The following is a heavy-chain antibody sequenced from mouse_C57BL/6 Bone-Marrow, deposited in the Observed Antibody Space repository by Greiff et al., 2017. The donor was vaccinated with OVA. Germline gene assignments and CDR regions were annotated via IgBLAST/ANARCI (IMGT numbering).Heavy chain of an antibody. CDR3: TTEPLTN. CDR1: GFNIKDDY. Sequence: EVKLMESGAELVRPGASVKLSCTASGFNIKDDYMHWVKQRPEQGLEWIGWIDPENGDTAYASKFQGKATITADTSSNTAYLQLSSLTSEDTAVYYCTTEPLTNWGQGTTLTVSS. V-gene: IGHV14-4*01. D-gene: IGHD2-12*01. CDR2: IDPENGDT. J-gene: IGHJ2*01.